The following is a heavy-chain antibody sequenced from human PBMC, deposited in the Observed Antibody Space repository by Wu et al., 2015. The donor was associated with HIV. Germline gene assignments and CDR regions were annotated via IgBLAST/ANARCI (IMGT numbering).Heavy chain of an antibody. CDR2: TIPFFGEA. J-gene: IGHJ3*02. CDR3: ARLWKSFYADSPVSPEDDSVEM. D-gene: IGHD4-17*01. V-gene: IGHV1-69*12. Sequence: QVQLVQSGAEVKRPGSSVKVSCKASGSNFNYYAINWVRQAPGQGLEWMGGTIPFFGEANYAQKFQGRVTITADESTRTAYMDLRSLRSEDTAVYYCARLWKSFYADSPVSPEDDSVEMWGQGTMVTVSS. CDR1: GSNFNYYA.